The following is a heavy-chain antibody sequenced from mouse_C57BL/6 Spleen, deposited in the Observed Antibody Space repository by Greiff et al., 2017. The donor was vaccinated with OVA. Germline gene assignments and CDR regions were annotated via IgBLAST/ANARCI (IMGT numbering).Heavy chain of an antibody. J-gene: IGHJ1*03. Sequence: QVQLQQPGAELVKPGASVKLSCKASGYTFTSYWMQWVKQRPGQGLEWIGEIDPSDSYTNYNQKFKGKATLTVDTSSSTAYMQLSSLTSEDSAVYYCARGDYRYWYFDVWGTGTTVTVSS. CDR2: IDPSDSYT. V-gene: IGHV1-50*01. D-gene: IGHD2-12*01. CDR1: GYTFTSYW. CDR3: ARGDYRYWYFDV.